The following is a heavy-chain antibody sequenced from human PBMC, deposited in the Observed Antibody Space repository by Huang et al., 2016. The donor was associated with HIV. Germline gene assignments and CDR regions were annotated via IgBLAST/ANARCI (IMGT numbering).Heavy chain of an antibody. Sequence: EVQLVQSGAEVKKPGESLKISCKGSGYSFTNYWIGWVRQRPGKGLEWMVIIYPGDSDSRYSPSFQGQVTISADKSINTAYLQWSILKASDTAMYYCARRDCSSASCYRGSYHFDYWGQGTLVTVSS. D-gene: IGHD2-2*01. CDR2: IYPGDSDS. J-gene: IGHJ4*02. CDR1: GYSFTNYW. CDR3: ARRDCSSASCYRGSYHFDY. V-gene: IGHV5-51*01.